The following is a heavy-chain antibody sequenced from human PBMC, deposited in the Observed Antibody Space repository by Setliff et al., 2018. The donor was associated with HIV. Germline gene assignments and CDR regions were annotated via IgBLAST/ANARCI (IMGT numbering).Heavy chain of an antibody. CDR2: IHTTGST. CDR1: GDSISSGSYY. Sequence: SETLSLTCSVSGDSISSGSYYWSWTRLPAGKGLEWIGQIHTTGSTNCNPSLKSRVTISVDTYKNQFSLQLSPVTAAVTAVYYCARRTYGRGRFHPWGQGTLVTVSS. J-gene: IGHJ5*02. CDR3: ARRTYGRGRFHP. D-gene: IGHD1-1*01. V-gene: IGHV4-61*09.